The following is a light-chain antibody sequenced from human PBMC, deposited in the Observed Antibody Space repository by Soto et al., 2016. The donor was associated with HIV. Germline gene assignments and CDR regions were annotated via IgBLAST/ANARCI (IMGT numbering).Light chain of an antibody. V-gene: IGKV1-5*03. Sequence: DIQVTQFPSTLSASIGDRVTITCRASQSVSVWLAWYQQKPGKAPNLLIFKTSTLEIGVPSRFSGSGSGTDFTLTLSSVQPDDVGTYYCQQYNTVPWTFGQRDQTRNET. CDR2: KTS. J-gene: IGKJ1*01. CDR3: QQYNTVPWT. CDR1: QSVSVW.